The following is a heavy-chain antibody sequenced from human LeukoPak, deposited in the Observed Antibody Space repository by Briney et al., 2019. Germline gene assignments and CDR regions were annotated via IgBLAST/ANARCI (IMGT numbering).Heavy chain of an antibody. CDR1: GGTFGSYA. CDR2: IIPIFGTA. V-gene: IGHV1-69*13. J-gene: IGHJ4*02. CDR3: ARDLIAAAGTAFFDY. Sequence: SVKVSCKASGGTFGSYAISWVRQAPGQGLEWMGGIIPIFGTANYAQKFQGRVTITADESTSTAYMELSSLRSEDTAVYYCARDLIAAAGTAFFDYWGQGTLVTVSS. D-gene: IGHD6-13*01.